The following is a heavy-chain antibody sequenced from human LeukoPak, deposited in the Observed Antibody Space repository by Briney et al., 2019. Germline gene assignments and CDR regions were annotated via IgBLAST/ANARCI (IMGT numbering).Heavy chain of an antibody. Sequence: SETLSLTCAVYGGSFSGYYWSWIRQPPGKGLEWIGEINHSGSTNYNPSLKSRVTISVDTSKNQFSLKLSSVTAADTAVYYCARGEVVLVPAAKGHCYYMDVWGKGTTVTVAS. J-gene: IGHJ6*03. CDR2: INHSGST. CDR3: ARGEVVLVPAAKGHCYYMDV. V-gene: IGHV4-34*01. D-gene: IGHD2-2*01. CDR1: GGSFSGYY.